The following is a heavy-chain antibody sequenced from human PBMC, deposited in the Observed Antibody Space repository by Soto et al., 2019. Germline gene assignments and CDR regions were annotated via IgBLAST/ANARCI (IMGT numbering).Heavy chain of an antibody. Sequence: PWGTLRLSCAASGFTFSSYGMHWVRQAPGKGLGWVAVMSYDGSNKYYADPVKGRLTISRDNPKNTLYQQMNSLRAEDTAVYYCAKDRGYDCWSGRLTGCMDVWGQGTTVTVSS. D-gene: IGHD3-3*01. J-gene: IGHJ6*02. CDR2: MSYDGSNK. V-gene: IGHV3-30*18. CDR3: AKDRGYDCWSGRLTGCMDV. CDR1: GFTFSSYG.